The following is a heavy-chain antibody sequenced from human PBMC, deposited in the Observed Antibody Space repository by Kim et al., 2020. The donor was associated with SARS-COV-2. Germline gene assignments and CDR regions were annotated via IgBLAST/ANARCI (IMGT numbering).Heavy chain of an antibody. V-gene: IGHV3-74*01. CDR2: INRDGTYT. D-gene: IGHD2-21*02. CDR3: ASSGAITYGDFD. CDR1: KFMFNNSW. J-gene: IGHJ4*02. Sequence: GGSLRLSCEGSKFMFNNSWMHWVRQVPGKGLVWVSRINRDGTYTSYADSVKGRFTISRDNAKNTVYLQMNGLSAEDTAFYYCASSGAITYGDFDWGQGTLVTVS.